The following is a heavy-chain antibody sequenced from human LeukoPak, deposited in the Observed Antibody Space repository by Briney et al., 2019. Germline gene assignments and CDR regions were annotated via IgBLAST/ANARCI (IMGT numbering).Heavy chain of an antibody. CDR1: GGSFSGYY. Sequence: SETLSLTCAVYGGSFSGYYWSWLRQPPGKGLEWIGEINHSGSTNYNPSLRSRVTISVDTSKNQLSLKLRPVTAADTDVYSCARGKITSGAFDIWGQGTMVTVTS. CDR2: INHSGST. V-gene: IGHV4-34*01. D-gene: IGHD3-16*01. J-gene: IGHJ3*02. CDR3: ARGKITSGAFDI.